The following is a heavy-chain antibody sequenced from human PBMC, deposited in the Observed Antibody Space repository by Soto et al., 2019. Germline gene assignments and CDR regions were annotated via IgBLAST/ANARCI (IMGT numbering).Heavy chain of an antibody. V-gene: IGHV4-34*01. D-gene: IGHD6-19*01. J-gene: IGHJ4*02. CDR2: INHSGST. Sequence: PSETLSLTCAVYGGSFSCYYGSWIRQPPGKGLEWIGEINHSGSTNYNPSLKSRVTISVDTSKNQFSLKLSSVTAADTAVYYCARGPPSRRGSGWYERFPRGVFDYWGQGTLVTVSS. CDR1: GGSFSCYY. CDR3: ARGPPSRRGSGWYERFPRGVFDY.